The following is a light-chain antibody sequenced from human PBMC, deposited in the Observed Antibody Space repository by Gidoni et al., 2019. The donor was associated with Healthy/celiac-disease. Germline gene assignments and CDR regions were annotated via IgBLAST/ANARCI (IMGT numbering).Light chain of an antibody. V-gene: IGKV1-8*01. J-gene: IGKJ4*01. CDR2: AAS. CDR1: QGISSY. CDR3: QQYYSYPHT. Sequence: ALRMTQSPSSFSASTGDRVTITCRASQGISSYLAWYQQKPGKAPKLLIYAASTLQSGVPSRFSGSGSGTDFTLTISCLQSEDCATYYCQQYYSYPHTFGGGTKVEIK.